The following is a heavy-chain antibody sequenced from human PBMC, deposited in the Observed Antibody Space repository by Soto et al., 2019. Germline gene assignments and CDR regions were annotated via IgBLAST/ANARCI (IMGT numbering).Heavy chain of an antibody. Sequence: GGSLRLSCAASGFTFNNYAMSWVRQAPGKGLEWVSIIIGGGGTSYYADSLKGRFTISRDNSKNTLYLQMNSLRAEDTAVYYCAKKYSGYGSHYFDYWGQGTLVTVSS. J-gene: IGHJ4*02. CDR3: AKKYSGYGSHYFDY. D-gene: IGHD5-12*01. CDR1: GFTFNNYA. CDR2: IIGGGGTS. V-gene: IGHV3-23*01.